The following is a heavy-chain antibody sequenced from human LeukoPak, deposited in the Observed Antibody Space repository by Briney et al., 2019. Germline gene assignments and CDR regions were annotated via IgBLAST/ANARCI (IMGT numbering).Heavy chain of an antibody. CDR2: IYYTGSA. J-gene: IGHJ4*02. D-gene: IGHD4-17*01. Sequence: SETLSLTCTVSGAPITRYYWSWIRQPPGKGLEWIGYIYYTGSANYNPSVKSRVTMSIDTSKNQFSLKLSSVTAADAAVYYCARVAYGDYYFDYWGQGTLVTVSS. CDR1: GAPITRYY. V-gene: IGHV4-59*12. CDR3: ARVAYGDYYFDY.